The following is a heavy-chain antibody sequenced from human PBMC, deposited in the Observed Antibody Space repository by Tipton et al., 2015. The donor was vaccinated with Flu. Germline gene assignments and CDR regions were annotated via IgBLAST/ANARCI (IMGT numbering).Heavy chain of an antibody. J-gene: IGHJ5*02. D-gene: IGHD3-10*01. CDR1: GGSIGNYY. V-gene: IGHV4-4*07. CDR2: ISTPGNT. Sequence: TLSLTCNVSGGSIGNYYWSWIRQPAGKGLEWIGRISTPGNTNYNPSLKSRVAMSMDTSKNQFSLSLRSVTAADTALYYCARGSPYGSGSRRRVDPWGQGMLVTVSS. CDR3: ARGSPYGSGSRRRVDP.